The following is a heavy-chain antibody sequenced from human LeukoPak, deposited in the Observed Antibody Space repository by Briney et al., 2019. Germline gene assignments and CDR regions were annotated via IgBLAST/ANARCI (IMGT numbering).Heavy chain of an antibody. CDR2: IEKDASRA. J-gene: IGHJ4*02. Sequence: PGGSLRLSCGAAGFTFSDFAMSWVRLAPGKGLEWVSIIEKDASRAYYADSVRGRFTFSRDNSKNTLYLQMSSLRVEDTALYYCAKQEGAIIQNWRFDHWGLGTLVTVSS. CDR1: GFTFSDFA. V-gene: IGHV3-23*03. CDR3: AKQEGAIIQNWRFDH. D-gene: IGHD1-26*01.